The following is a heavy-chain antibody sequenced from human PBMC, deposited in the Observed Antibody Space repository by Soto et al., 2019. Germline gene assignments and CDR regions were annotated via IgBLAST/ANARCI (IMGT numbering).Heavy chain of an antibody. D-gene: IGHD6-19*01. CDR3: GTALAANIGVAHTAFDI. CDR1: GYTLTELS. Sequence: GASVKVSCKVAGYTLTELSMLWVRQAPGKGLEWMGVFEPEGGVTIYAQKIQGRVTMTEDTSTDTVYMVLSSLRSEDTPVYYCGTALAANIGVAHTAFDIWGQGTMVTV. J-gene: IGHJ3*02. V-gene: IGHV1-24*01. CDR2: FEPEGGVT.